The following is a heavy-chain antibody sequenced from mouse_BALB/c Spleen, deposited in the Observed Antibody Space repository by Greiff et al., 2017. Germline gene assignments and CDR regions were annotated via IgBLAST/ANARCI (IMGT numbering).Heavy chain of an antibody. V-gene: IGHV5-6-5*01. CDR2: ISSGGST. J-gene: IGHJ2*01. CDR3: ARDYYGSSLFDY. CDR1: GFTFSSYA. Sequence: EVMLVESGGGLVKPGGSLKLSCAASGFTFSSYAMSWVRQTPEKRLEWVASISSGGSTYYPDSVKGRFTISRDNARNILYLQMSSLRSEDTAMYYCARDYYGSSLFDYWGQGTTLTVSS. D-gene: IGHD1-1*01.